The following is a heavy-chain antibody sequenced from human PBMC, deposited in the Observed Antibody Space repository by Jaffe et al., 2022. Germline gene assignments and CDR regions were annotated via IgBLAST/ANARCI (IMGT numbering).Heavy chain of an antibody. CDR2: IRSKAYGGTT. CDR1: GFTFGDYA. Sequence: EVQLVESGGGLVQPGRSLRLSCTASGFTFGDYAMSWFRQAPGKGLEWVGFIRSKAYGGTTEYAASVKGRFTISRDDSKSIAYLQMNSLKTEDTAVYYCTRRWFQRIQLCFFPWGQGTLVTVSS. D-gene: IGHD5-18*01. J-gene: IGHJ5*02. CDR3: TRRWFQRIQLCFFP. V-gene: IGHV3-49*03.